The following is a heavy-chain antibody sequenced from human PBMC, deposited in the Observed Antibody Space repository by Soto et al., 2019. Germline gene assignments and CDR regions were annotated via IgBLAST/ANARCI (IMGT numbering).Heavy chain of an antibody. Sequence: GASVKVSCKASGGTFSSYTISWVRQAPGQGLEWMGRIIPILGIANYAQKFQGRVTITADKSTSTAYMELSSLRSEDTAVYYCARGYCSSTSCFTESEDYWGQGTLVTVSS. CDR3: ARGYCSSTSCFTESEDY. V-gene: IGHV1-69*02. J-gene: IGHJ4*02. D-gene: IGHD2-2*02. CDR1: GGTFSSYT. CDR2: IIPILGIA.